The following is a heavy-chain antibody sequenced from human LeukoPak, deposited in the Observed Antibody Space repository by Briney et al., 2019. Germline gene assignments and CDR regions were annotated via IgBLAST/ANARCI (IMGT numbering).Heavy chain of an antibody. Sequence: GGSLRLSCAASGFIFSSYNMNWVSQAPGKGLEWVSYISSGSNIIYYTESVKGRFTISRDNAKNSLFLQMNSMRDEDTAVYFCARDRDGGDYWGQGTLVTVSS. CDR1: GFIFSSYN. D-gene: IGHD5-24*01. V-gene: IGHV3-48*02. J-gene: IGHJ4*02. CDR2: ISSGSNII. CDR3: ARDRDGGDY.